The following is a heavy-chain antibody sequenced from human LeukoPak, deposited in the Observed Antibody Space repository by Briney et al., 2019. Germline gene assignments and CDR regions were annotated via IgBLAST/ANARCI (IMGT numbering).Heavy chain of an antibody. CDR3: ARAAGAAPDAFDI. V-gene: IGHV3-53*01. CDR1: GFTVSSNY. J-gene: IGHJ3*02. Sequence: PGGSLILSCAASGFTVSSNYMSWVRQAPGKGLEWVSVIYSGGSTYYADSVKGRFTISRDNSKNTLYLQMNSLRAEDTAVYYCARAAGAAPDAFDIWGQGTRVTVSS. CDR2: IYSGGST. D-gene: IGHD3-10*01.